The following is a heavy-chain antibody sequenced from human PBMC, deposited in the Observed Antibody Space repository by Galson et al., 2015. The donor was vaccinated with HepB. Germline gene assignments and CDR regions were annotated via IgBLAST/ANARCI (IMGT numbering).Heavy chain of an antibody. D-gene: IGHD2-2*01. CDR3: ARQQSSCSSTYCVGNWFDP. Sequence: SETLSLTCSVSGGSISSSDYYWGWIRQPPGKGLEWIGSFYDRGNIYYNPSLKSRVTISVDTSKNQLSLRLSSVTAADTAVYYCARQQSSCSSTYCVGNWFDPWGQGTLVTVSS. V-gene: IGHV4-39*01. J-gene: IGHJ5*02. CDR1: GGSISSSDYY. CDR2: FYDRGNI.